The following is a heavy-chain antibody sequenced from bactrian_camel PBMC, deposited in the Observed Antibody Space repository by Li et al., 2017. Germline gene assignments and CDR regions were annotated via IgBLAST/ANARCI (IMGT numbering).Heavy chain of an antibody. Sequence: VQLVESGGDLVQPGGSLRLSCAVSGFIFSIHDMTWVRQAPGQGLEWVSCIDSRTSTTYYSDSVKGRFTVSRDNAKNTLYLQMNSLLSEDTALYYCVRGLWYYTHWGNGTQVTVS. J-gene: IGHJ4*01. D-gene: IGHD2*01. CDR3: VRGLWYYTH. CDR2: IDSRTSTT. CDR1: GFIFSIHD. V-gene: IGHV3S40*01.